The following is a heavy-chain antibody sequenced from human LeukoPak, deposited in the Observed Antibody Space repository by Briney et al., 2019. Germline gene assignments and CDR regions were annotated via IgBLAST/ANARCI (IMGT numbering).Heavy chain of an antibody. Sequence: ASVKLSCKASGGTFSSYAISWVRQAPGQGLELMGGIIPIFGTANYAQKFQGRLSITTDESTSTAYTELSSLRSEDTAVHYCARLGGSYNNFDYWGQGTLVTVSS. J-gene: IGHJ4*02. CDR1: GGTFSSYA. CDR3: ARLGGSYNNFDY. CDR2: IIPIFGTA. D-gene: IGHD1-26*01. V-gene: IGHV1-69*05.